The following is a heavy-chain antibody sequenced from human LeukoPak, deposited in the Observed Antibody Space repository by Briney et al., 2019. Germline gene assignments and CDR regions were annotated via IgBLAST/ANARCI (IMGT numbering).Heavy chain of an antibody. J-gene: IGHJ4*02. CDR2: ISWNSGSI. Sequence: GGSLRLSCAASGFTFDDYAMHWVRQAPGKGLEWVSGISWNSGSIGYADSVKGRFTISRDNAKNSLYLQMNSLRAEDTAVYYCARAGERIFDYWGQGTLVTVSS. D-gene: IGHD7-27*01. CDR3: ARAGERIFDY. V-gene: IGHV3-9*01. CDR1: GFTFDDYA.